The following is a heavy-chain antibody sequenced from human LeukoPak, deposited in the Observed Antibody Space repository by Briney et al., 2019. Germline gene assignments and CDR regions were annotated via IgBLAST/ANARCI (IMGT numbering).Heavy chain of an antibody. D-gene: IGHD2-2*01. J-gene: IGHJ4*02. CDR1: GFTFSSYA. CDR2: ISGSGGST. CDR3: AKGIGNVVVVPAAPNDY. Sequence: GGSLRLXCAASGFTFSSYAMSWVRQAPGKGLEWVSAISGSGGSTYYADSVKGRFTISRDNSKNTLYLQMNSLRAEDTAVYYCAKGIGNVVVVPAAPNDYWGQGTLVTVSS. V-gene: IGHV3-23*01.